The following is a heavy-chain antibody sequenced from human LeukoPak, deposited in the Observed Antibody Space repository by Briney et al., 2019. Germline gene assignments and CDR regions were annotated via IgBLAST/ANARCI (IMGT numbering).Heavy chain of an antibody. CDR2: ISSSRDTI. J-gene: IGHJ4*02. CDR3: ARNGNYDILTGYYTNSHFDY. V-gene: IGHV3-48*03. Sequence: GGSLRLSCAASGFTFSSFEMNWVRQAPGKGLEWVSHISSSRDTIFYADSMKGRFTISRGNAKNSLYLQMNSLRAEDTAVYYCARNGNYDILTGYYTNSHFDYWGQGTLVTVSS. D-gene: IGHD3-9*01. CDR1: GFTFSSFE.